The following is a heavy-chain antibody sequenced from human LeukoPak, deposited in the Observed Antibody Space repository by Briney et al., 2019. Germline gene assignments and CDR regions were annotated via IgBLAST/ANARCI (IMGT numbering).Heavy chain of an antibody. J-gene: IGHJ6*04. D-gene: IGHD3-9*01. CDR3: ARAGPAYYDILTGYSSRPHGYYYGMDV. CDR1: GGTFSSYA. V-gene: IGHV1-69*06. CDR2: IIPIFGTA. Sequence: ASVKVSCKASGGTFSSYAISWVRQAPGQGLEWMGGIIPIFGTANYAQKFLGRVTITADKSTSTAYMELSSLRSEDTAVYYCARAGPAYYDILTGYSSRPHGYYYGMDVWGKGTTVTVSS.